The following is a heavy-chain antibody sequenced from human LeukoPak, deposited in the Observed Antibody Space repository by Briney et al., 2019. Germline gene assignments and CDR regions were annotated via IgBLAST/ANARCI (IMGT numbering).Heavy chain of an antibody. D-gene: IGHD6-6*01. CDR3: ARKSYSSSTCDY. CDR2: IYYSGST. Sequence: PSETLSLTCTVSGGSISSSSYYWGWIRQPPGKGLEWIGSIYYSGSTYYNPSLKSRVTISVDTSKNQFSLKLSSATAADTAVYYCARKSYSSSTCDYWGQGTLVTVSS. J-gene: IGHJ4*02. CDR1: GGSISSSSYY. V-gene: IGHV4-39*01.